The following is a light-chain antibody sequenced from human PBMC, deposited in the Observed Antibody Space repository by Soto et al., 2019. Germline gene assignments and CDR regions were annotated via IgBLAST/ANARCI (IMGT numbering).Light chain of an antibody. CDR1: QSLVHIDGNTY. J-gene: IGKJ2*01. Sequence: EIVLTQTRLSSPVTLGQPASISCRSSQSLVHIDGNTYFNWLQQRPGQPPRLLIYKISNRFPGVTDRFSGSGAGTDFTLKISRVEAEDVGVYYCMQATQSYTFGQGTRLEIK. V-gene: IGKV2-24*01. CDR2: KIS. CDR3: MQATQSYT.